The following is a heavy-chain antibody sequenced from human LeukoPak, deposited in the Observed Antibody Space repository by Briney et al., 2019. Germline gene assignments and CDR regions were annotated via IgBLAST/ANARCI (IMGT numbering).Heavy chain of an antibody. CDR3: ARDRGYSYAFDY. CDR1: GGSISSYY. CDR2: IYTSGST. J-gene: IGHJ4*02. Sequence: SETLSLTCTVSGGSISSYYWSWIRQPAGKGLEWIGRIYTSGSTNYNPSLKSRGTISIATSKNQFSLKLNSVTAADTAVYYCARDRGYSYAFDYWGQGTLVTVSS. V-gene: IGHV4-4*07. D-gene: IGHD5-18*01.